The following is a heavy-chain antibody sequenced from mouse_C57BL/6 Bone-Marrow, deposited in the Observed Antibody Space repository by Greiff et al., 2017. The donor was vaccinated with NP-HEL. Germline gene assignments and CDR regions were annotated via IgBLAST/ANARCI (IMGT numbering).Heavy chain of an antibody. CDR2: IRLKSDNYAT. CDR3: TGLANWDVGYFDV. V-gene: IGHV6-3*01. J-gene: IGHJ1*03. Sequence: EVKVEESGGGLVQPGGSMKLSCVASGFTFSNYWMNWVRQSPEKGLEWVAQIRLKSDNYATHYAESVKGRFTISRDDSKSSVYLQMNNLRAEDTGIYYCTGLANWDVGYFDVWGTGTTVTVSS. D-gene: IGHD4-1*01. CDR1: GFTFSNYW.